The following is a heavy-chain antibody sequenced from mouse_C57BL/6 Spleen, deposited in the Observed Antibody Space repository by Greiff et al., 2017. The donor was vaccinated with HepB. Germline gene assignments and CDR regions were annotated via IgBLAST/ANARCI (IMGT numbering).Heavy chain of an antibody. J-gene: IGHJ3*01. V-gene: IGHV5-17*01. D-gene: IGHD1-1*01. CDR3: ARECYGAWFAY. CDR2: ISSGSSTI. CDR1: GFTFSDYG. Sequence: EVKLVESGGGLVKPGGSLKLSCAASGFTFSDYGMHWVRQAPEKGLEWVAYISSGSSTIYYADTVKGRFTISRDNAKNTLFLQMTSLRSEDTAMYYCARECYGAWFAYWGQGTLVTVSA.